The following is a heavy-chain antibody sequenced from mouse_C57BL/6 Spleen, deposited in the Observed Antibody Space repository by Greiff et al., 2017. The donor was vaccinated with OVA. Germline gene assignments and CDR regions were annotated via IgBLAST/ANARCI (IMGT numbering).Heavy chain of an antibody. Sequence: QVQLQQSGAELVRPGASVTLSCKASGYTFTDYEMHWVKQTPVHGLEWIGAIDPEPGGTAYNQKFKGKAILTADKSSSTAYMELRSLTSEDSAGYYCTRWDYWGQGTTLTVSS. CDR3: TRWDY. V-gene: IGHV1-15*01. CDR1: GYTFTDYE. J-gene: IGHJ2*01. CDR2: IDPEPGGT.